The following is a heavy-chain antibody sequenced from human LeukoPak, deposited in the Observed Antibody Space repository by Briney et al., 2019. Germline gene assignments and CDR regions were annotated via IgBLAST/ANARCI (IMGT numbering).Heavy chain of an antibody. J-gene: IGHJ4*02. CDR1: GFTFSSYA. CDR3: APSTGTTSPWSY. V-gene: IGHV3-30-3*01. Sequence: GGSLRLSCAASGFTFSSYAMHWVRQAPGKGLEWVAVISYDGSNKYYADSVKGRFTISRDNSKNTLYLQMNSLKTEDTAVYYCAPSTGTTSPWSYWGQGTLVTVSS. CDR2: ISYDGSNK. D-gene: IGHD1-1*01.